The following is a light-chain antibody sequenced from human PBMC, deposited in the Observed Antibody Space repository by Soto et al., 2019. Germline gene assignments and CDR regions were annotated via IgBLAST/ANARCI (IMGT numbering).Light chain of an antibody. Sequence: QSALTQPASVSGSPGQSITISCTGTSSDVGGYNYVSWYQQHPGKAPKLMIYEVSNRPSGGSNRFSGPKIGNTASLPISGPQAEDEADYYCSSYTSRSTLVFGTGTKVTLI. J-gene: IGLJ1*01. V-gene: IGLV2-14*01. CDR3: SSYTSRSTLV. CDR2: EVS. CDR1: SSDVGGYNY.